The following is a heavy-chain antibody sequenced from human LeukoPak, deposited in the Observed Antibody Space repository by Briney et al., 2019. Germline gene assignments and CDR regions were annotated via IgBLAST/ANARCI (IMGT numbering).Heavy chain of an antibody. V-gene: IGHV1-69*04. Sequence: SVKVSCKASGGTFSSYAISRVRQAPGQGLEWMGRIIPIFGIANYAQKFQGRVTITADKSTSTAYMELSSLRSEDTAVYYCARLDYYDSSGYGKGFDPWGQGTLVTVSS. J-gene: IGHJ5*02. CDR1: GGTFSSYA. CDR2: IIPIFGIA. CDR3: ARLDYYDSSGYGKGFDP. D-gene: IGHD3-22*01.